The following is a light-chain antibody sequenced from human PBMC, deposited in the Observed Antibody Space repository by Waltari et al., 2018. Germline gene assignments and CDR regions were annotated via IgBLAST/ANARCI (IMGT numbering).Light chain of an antibody. CDR2: DTS. CDR3: HLRTDWPPRYT. Sequence: DIVLTQSPATLSLSPGERATLSCRASQSVSGHLAWYQQKPGQAPVLLIYDTSNRATGLPARFSGGGSGTDFTLSISRLEPEDFALYFCHLRTDWPPRYTFGQGTKLEIK. J-gene: IGKJ2*01. V-gene: IGKV3-11*01. CDR1: QSVSGH.